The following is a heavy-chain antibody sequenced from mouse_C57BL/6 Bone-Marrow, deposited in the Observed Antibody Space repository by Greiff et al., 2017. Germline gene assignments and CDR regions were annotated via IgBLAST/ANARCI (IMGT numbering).Heavy chain of an antibody. D-gene: IGHD1-1*01. J-gene: IGHJ1*03. CDR1: GYTFTDYE. CDR2: IDPETGGT. CDR3: TRRYYGSRGWYFDV. V-gene: IGHV1-15*01. Sequence: QVQLQQSGAELVRPGASVTLSCKASGYTFTDYEMHWVKQTPVHGLEWIGAIDPETGGTAYKQKFKGKAILTADKSSSTAYMELRSLTSEDSAVYYCTRRYYGSRGWYFDVWGTGTTVTVSS.